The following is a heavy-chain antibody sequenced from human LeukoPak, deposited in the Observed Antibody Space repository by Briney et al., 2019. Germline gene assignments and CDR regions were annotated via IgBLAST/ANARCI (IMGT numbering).Heavy chain of an antibody. CDR3: ARVMGDGSGYYPFDY. V-gene: IGHV4-59*08. CDR1: GGSISSYY. J-gene: IGHJ4*02. CDR2: IYNSGST. D-gene: IGHD3-22*01. Sequence: SETLSLTCTVSGGSISSYYWSWIWQPPGKGLEWIGYIYNSGSTNYNPSLKSRVTISVDTSKNQISLKLNSVAAADTAVYYCARVMGDGSGYYPFDYWGQGTLVTVSS.